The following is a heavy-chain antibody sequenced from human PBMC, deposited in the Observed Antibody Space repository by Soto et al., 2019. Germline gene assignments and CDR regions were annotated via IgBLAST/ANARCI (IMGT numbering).Heavy chain of an antibody. Sequence: SETLSLTCTFSCGSIISYYWSWIRQPPGKGLEWIGYIYYSGSTNYNPSLKSRVTISVDTSKNQFSLKLSSVTAADTAVYYCARESYYDSSPWAFDIWGQGTMVTVSS. CDR3: ARESYYDSSPWAFDI. CDR1: CGSIISYY. V-gene: IGHV4-59*01. J-gene: IGHJ3*02. D-gene: IGHD3-22*01. CDR2: IYYSGST.